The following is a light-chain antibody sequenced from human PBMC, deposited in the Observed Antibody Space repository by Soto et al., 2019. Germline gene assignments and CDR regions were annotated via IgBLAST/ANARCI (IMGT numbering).Light chain of an antibody. V-gene: IGLV1-40*01. CDR2: GNS. CDR3: QPCDSSLRGWV. Sequence: QLVLTQPPSVSGAPGQRVTISCTGYNSNIGAGYDVHWYQQLPGTAPKLLIYGNSNRPSGVPDRFSASKSRTSASLAITGLQAEDEADYYCQPCDSSLRGWVFGGGTKLTVL. CDR1: NSNIGAGYD. J-gene: IGLJ3*02.